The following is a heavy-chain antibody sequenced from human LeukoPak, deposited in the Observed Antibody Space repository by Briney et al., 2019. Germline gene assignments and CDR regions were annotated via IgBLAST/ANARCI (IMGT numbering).Heavy chain of an antibody. CDR2: IWHDRSDTYGSNK. CDR3: AKDGNCGGDCYGWFDP. V-gene: IGHV3-33*06. Sequence: GGSLRLSCAASGFTFSSYGMHWARQAPGKGLEWVAVIWHDRSDTYGSNKYYADSVKGRFTISRDNSKNTVYLQMNSLRVEDTAVYYCAKDGNCGGDCYGWFDPWGQGALVTVSS. D-gene: IGHD2-21*02. CDR1: GFTFSSYG. J-gene: IGHJ5*02.